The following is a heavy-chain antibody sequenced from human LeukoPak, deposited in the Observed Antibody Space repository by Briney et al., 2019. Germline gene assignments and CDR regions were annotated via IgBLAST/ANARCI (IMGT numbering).Heavy chain of an antibody. V-gene: IGHV3-7*03. CDR2: INEGGSRR. CDR1: GFVFSSYW. J-gene: IGHJ4*02. D-gene: IGHD4-17*01. Sequence: GGSLRLSCAASGFVFSSYWMTWVRQAPGKGLEWVASINEGGSRRYSVDSVKGRFTISRDNAQKSLYLEMDSLRADDTAVYYCARAVTSTEGYWGQGTLVTVSS. CDR3: ARAVTSTEGY.